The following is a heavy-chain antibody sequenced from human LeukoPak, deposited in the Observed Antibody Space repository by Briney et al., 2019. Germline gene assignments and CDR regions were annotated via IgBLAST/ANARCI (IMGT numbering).Heavy chain of an antibody. V-gene: IGHV1-69*04. CDR3: AREDRRNWNPKYP. Sequence: PVKVSCKASGGTFSSYAISWVRQAPGQGLEWMGRIIPIFGIANYAQKFQGRVTITADKSTSTAYMELSSLRSEDTAVYYCAREDRRNWNPKYPWGQGTLVTVSS. J-gene: IGHJ5*02. CDR2: IIPIFGIA. CDR1: GGTFSSYA. D-gene: IGHD1-1*01.